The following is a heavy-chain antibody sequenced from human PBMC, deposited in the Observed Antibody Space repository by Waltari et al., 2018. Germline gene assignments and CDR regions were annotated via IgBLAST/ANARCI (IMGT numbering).Heavy chain of an antibody. CDR2: IIPIFGTA. Sequence: QVQLVQSGAEVKKPGSSVKVSCKASGGTFSSYAISWVRQAPGQGLEWMGAIIPIFGTANYAQKFQGRVTITADESTSTAYMELSSLRSEDTAVYYCASGQEDYYDSSGSHFDYWGQGTLVTVSS. D-gene: IGHD3-22*01. J-gene: IGHJ4*02. CDR1: GGTFSSYA. CDR3: ASGQEDYYDSSGSHFDY. V-gene: IGHV1-69*01.